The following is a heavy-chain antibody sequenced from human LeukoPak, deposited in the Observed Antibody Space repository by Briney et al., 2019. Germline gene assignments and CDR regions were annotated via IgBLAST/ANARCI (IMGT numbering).Heavy chain of an antibody. CDR2: ISSNGGST. Sequence: GGSLRLSCAASGFTFSSYAMHWVRQAPGKGLEYVSAISSNGGSTYYANSVKGRFTISRDNSKNTLYLQMGSLRAEDMAVYYCARARQLVGSYYYYMDVWGKGTTVTVSS. CDR1: GFTFSSYA. D-gene: IGHD6-6*01. CDR3: ARARQLVGSYYYYMDV. J-gene: IGHJ6*03. V-gene: IGHV3-64*01.